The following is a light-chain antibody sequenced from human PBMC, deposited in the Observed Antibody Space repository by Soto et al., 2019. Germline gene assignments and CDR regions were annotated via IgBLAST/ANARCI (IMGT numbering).Light chain of an antibody. CDR3: QQYKSYPWS. J-gene: IGKJ1*01. V-gene: IGKV1-5*03. CDR1: QSIDRW. CDR2: KAS. Sequence: DIQMTPSPSALSASVGDRVTITCRASQSIDRWLAWYQQKPGKAPNLLVYKASSLQTGVPSRFSGSGSGTEFTLTSNSLQPDDFGTYYCQQYKSYPWSFGQGTKVEIK.